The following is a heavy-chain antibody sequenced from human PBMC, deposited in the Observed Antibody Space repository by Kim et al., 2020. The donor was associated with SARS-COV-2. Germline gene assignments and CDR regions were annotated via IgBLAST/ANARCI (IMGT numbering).Heavy chain of an antibody. V-gene: IGHV3-48*02. CDR3: ARDRGGPLSHEGGY. CDR2: ISSGSGTI. J-gene: IGHJ4*02. Sequence: GGSLRLSCVGSGFTFNSYSMTWVRQAPGKGLEWLSYISSGSGTIVYADSVKGRFTISRDNAKNSLYLQMNSLRDEDTGVYYCARDRGGPLSHEGGYWGQG. CDR1: GFTFNSYS.